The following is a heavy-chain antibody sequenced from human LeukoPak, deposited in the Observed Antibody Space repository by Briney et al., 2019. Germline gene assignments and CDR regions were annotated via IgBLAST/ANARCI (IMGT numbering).Heavy chain of an antibody. Sequence: GESLKISCKGSGYSFTSYWIGWVRQMPGKGLEWMGIIYPGDSDTRYSPSFQGQVTISADKSISTAYLQWSSLKASDTATYYCARSIAAAAGYYYYGMDVWGQGTTVTVSS. CDR1: GYSFTSYW. V-gene: IGHV5-51*01. CDR3: ARSIAAAAGYYYYGMDV. CDR2: IYPGDSDT. D-gene: IGHD6-13*01. J-gene: IGHJ6*02.